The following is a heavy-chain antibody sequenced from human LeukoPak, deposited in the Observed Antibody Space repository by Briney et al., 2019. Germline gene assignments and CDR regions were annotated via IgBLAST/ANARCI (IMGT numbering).Heavy chain of an antibody. CDR3: AKIGVAGIYFDY. CDR2: ISGSGGST. J-gene: IGHJ4*02. D-gene: IGHD6-19*01. Sequence: GGSLRLSCAASGFTFSNKAMSWVRQAPGKGLEWVSAISGSGGSTYYADSVKGRFTISRDNSKNTLYLQMNSLRAEDTAVYYCAKIGVAGIYFDYWGQGTLVTVSS. CDR1: GFTFSNKA. V-gene: IGHV3-23*01.